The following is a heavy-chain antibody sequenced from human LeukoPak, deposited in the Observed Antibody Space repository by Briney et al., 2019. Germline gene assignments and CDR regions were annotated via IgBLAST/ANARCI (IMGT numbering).Heavy chain of an antibody. CDR2: TSGSGGST. CDR1: GFTFTSYA. J-gene: IGHJ4*02. Sequence: GGSLRLSCAASGFTFTSYAMNWVRQAPGKGLQWVSATSGSGGSTYYADSVQGRFTISRDNSKNTLYLQMHGLRAEDTAVYYCAKSTFGLLWFGDYLDYWGQGTQVTVSS. D-gene: IGHD3-10*01. V-gene: IGHV3-23*01. CDR3: AKSTFGLLWFGDYLDY.